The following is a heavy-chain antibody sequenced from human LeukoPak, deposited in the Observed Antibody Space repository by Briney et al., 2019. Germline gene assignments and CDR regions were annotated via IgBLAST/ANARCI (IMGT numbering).Heavy chain of an antibody. J-gene: IGHJ3*02. CDR2: IVVGSGNT. CDR1: GFTFTSSA. CDR3: ARDLGIAAAGTGAFDI. Sequence: SVKVSCKASGFTFTSSAVQWVRQARGQRLEWIGWIVVGSGNTNYAQKFQERVTITRDMSTSTAYMELSRLRSDDTAVYYCARDLGIAAAGTGAFDIWGQGTMVTVSS. V-gene: IGHV1-58*01. D-gene: IGHD6-13*01.